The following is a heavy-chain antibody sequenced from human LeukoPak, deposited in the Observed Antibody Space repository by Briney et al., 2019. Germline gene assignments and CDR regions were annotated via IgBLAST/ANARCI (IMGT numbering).Heavy chain of an antibody. Sequence: PSETLSLTCTVSGGSISSSSYDWGWIRQPPGKGLEWIGDIYYSGRTYYNLSLGNRVSISLDTSKNRFSLTLTSVTAADTAVYYCARRRYYDSTGFFDWGRGSLVIVSS. V-gene: IGHV4-39*02. CDR3: ARRRYYDSTGFFD. D-gene: IGHD3-22*01. CDR2: IYYSGRT. J-gene: IGHJ1*01. CDR1: GGSISSSSYD.